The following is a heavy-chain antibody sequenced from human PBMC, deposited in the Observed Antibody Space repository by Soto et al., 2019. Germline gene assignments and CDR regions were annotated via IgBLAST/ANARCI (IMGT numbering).Heavy chain of an antibody. V-gene: IGHV4-34*01. CDR3: ARGQPYYDYVWGSYRYTLFDY. Sequence: SETLSLTCAVYGGSFSGYYWSWIRQPPGKGLEWIGEINHSGSTNYNPSLKSRVTISVDTSKNQFSLKLSSVTAADTAVYYCARGQPYYDYVWGSYRYTLFDYWGQGTLVTVS. J-gene: IGHJ4*02. D-gene: IGHD3-16*02. CDR2: INHSGST. CDR1: GGSFSGYY.